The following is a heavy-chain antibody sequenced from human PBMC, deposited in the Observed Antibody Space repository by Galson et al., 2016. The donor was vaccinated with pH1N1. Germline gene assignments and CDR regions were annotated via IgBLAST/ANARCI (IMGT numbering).Heavy chain of an antibody. D-gene: IGHD2-15*01. CDR3: AGAGYCSGGSSYDVVDY. Sequence: SVKVSCKASGYTFTDYDINWVRQGTGQGLEWMGWMNPNNDNTGYAQKFQGRVTMTRNTSISTAYMEMSSLRSEDTAVYYCAGAGYCSGGSSYDVVDYWGQGTLVTVS. CDR2: MNPNNDNT. CDR1: GYTFTDYD. V-gene: IGHV1-8*01. J-gene: IGHJ4*02.